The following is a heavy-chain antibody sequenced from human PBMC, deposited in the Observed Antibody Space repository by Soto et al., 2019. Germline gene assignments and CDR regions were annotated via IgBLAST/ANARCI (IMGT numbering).Heavy chain of an antibody. CDR2: INHSGST. V-gene: IGHV4-34*01. CDR1: GGSFSGYY. Sequence: SETLSLTCAVYGGSFSGYYWSWIRQPPGKGLEWIGEINHSGSTNYNPSLKSRVTISVDTSKNQFSLKLSSVTAADTAVYYCARGRTNDYIWGSYRLYYFDYWGQGTLVTVSS. J-gene: IGHJ4*02. D-gene: IGHD3-16*02. CDR3: ARGRTNDYIWGSYRLYYFDY.